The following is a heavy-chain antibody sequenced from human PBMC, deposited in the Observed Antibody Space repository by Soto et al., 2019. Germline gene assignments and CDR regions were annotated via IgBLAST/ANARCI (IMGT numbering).Heavy chain of an antibody. CDR3: ARHPLFYGEEYYFDY. J-gene: IGHJ4*02. CDR1: GCPISSSSYS. V-gene: IGHV4-39*01. CDR2: IYYSGST. Sequence: SETLSLTCTVSGCPISSSSYSWAWIRQPPGKGLEWIGSIYYSGSTYYNPSLKSRVTISVDTSKNQFSLKLSSVTAADTAVYYCARHPLFYGEEYYFDYWGQGTLVTVSS. D-gene: IGHD4-17*01.